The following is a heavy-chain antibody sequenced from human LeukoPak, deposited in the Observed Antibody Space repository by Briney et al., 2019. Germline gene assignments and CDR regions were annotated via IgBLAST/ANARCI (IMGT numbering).Heavy chain of an antibody. CDR2: IRYDGSNK. Sequence: GRSLRLSCAASGFTFSSYAMHWVRQAPGKGLEWVAFIRYDGSNKYYADSVKGRFTISRDNAKNSLYLQMNSLRAEDTAVYYCARGAAVAGGYYYFDYWGQGTLVTVSS. CDR1: GFTFSSYA. J-gene: IGHJ4*02. D-gene: IGHD6-19*01. CDR3: ARGAAVAGGYYYFDY. V-gene: IGHV3-30*04.